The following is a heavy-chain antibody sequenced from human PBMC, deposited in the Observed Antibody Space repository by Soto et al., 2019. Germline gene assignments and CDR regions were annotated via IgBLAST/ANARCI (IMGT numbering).Heavy chain of an antibody. CDR3: ARDSRVDSSGYTQTNWFDP. J-gene: IGHJ5*02. Sequence: SETLSLTCTVSGGSISSGDYYWSWIRQPPGKGLEWIGYIYYSGSTYYNPSLRSRVTISVDTSKNQFSLKLSSVTAADTAVYYCARDSRVDSSGYTQTNWFDPWGQGTLVTVSS. CDR1: GGSISSGDYY. CDR2: IYYSGST. V-gene: IGHV4-30-4*01. D-gene: IGHD3-22*01.